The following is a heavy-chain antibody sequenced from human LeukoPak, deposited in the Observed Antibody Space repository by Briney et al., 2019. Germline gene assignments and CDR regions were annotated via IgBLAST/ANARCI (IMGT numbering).Heavy chain of an antibody. V-gene: IGHV3-21*01. Sequence: PGGSLRLSCAASGFTFSSYSMNWVRQAPGKGLEWVSSISSSSSYIYYADSVKGRFTISRDNAKNSLYLQMNSLRAEDTAVYYCSSGYHTGHYYYGMDVWGQGTTVTVSS. J-gene: IGHJ6*02. D-gene: IGHD3-22*01. CDR2: ISSSSSYI. CDR1: GFTFSSYS. CDR3: SSGYHTGHYYYGMDV.